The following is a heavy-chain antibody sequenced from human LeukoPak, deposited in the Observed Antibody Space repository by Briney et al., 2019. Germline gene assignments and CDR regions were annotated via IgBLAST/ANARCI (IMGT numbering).Heavy chain of an antibody. Sequence: GSLRLSCVGSGFTFSSHWMSWVRQAPGKGLEWVANIKQDGSEVDYVASVKGRFTISRDNAKNSLFLQMNSLRAEDTAVYYCERDFIWGQGTLVTVSS. D-gene: IGHD3-10*01. CDR3: ERDFI. CDR2: IKQDGSEV. J-gene: IGHJ4*02. CDR1: GFTFSSHW. V-gene: IGHV3-7*05.